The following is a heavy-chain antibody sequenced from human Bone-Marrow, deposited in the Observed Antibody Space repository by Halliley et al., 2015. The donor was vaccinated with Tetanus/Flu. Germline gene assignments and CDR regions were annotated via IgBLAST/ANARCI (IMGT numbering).Heavy chain of an antibody. CDR1: GFTFSNYA. V-gene: IGHV3-23*01. Sequence: SLRLSCAASGFTFSNYAMHWVRQAPGKGLEWVSAISASGGGRYYADFVKGRFTISRDDSKNTLYLELSTLRAEDTAVYYCAKAGFTGSSVIGSWGQGTRVTVSS. J-gene: IGHJ5*02. D-gene: IGHD1-26*01. CDR3: AKAGFTGSSVIGS. CDR2: ISASGGGR.